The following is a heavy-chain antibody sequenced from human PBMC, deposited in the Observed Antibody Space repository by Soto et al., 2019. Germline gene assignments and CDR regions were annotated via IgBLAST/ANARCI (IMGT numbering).Heavy chain of an antibody. J-gene: IGHJ4*02. Sequence: SETLSLTCTVSGGCISSYYWSWIRQPPGKGLEWIGYIYYSGGTNFNPSLKSRVTISVDTSNNHFSLKLSSVTAADTAVYYCARAWGGYNSRYVSYFDFWGQGTLVTVSS. D-gene: IGHD5-18*01. CDR3: ARAWGGYNSRYVSYFDF. V-gene: IGHV4-59*01. CDR2: IYYSGGT. CDR1: GGCISSYY.